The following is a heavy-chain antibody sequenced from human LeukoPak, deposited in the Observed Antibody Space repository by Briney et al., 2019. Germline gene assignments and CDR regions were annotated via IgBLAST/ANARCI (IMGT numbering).Heavy chain of an antibody. V-gene: IGHV4-4*02. D-gene: IGHD3-22*01. CDR1: GGSISTSNW. J-gene: IGHJ3*02. CDR3: ARKTYDSSGLIPHPGVFDI. Sequence: PSGTLSLTCAVSGGSISTSNWWSWVRRPPGKGLEWIGEIYHSGSTNYNPSLKSRVTISVDKSKNQFSLKLSSVTAADTAVYYCARKTYDSSGLIPHPGVFDIWGQGTMVAVSS. CDR2: IYHSGST.